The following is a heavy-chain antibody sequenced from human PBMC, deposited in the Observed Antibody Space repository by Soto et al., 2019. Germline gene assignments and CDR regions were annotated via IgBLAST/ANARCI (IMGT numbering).Heavy chain of an antibody. D-gene: IGHD1-26*01. CDR3: AREGSGRQRGFDP. J-gene: IGHJ5*02. CDR1: GGSISSYY. CDR2: IYYSGGT. Sequence: PSETLSLTCTVSGGSISSYYWSWIRQPPGKGLEWIGYIYYSGGTNYNPSLKSRVTISVDTSKNQFSLKLSSVTAADTAVYYCAREGSGRQRGFDPWGQGTLVNVSS. V-gene: IGHV4-59*01.